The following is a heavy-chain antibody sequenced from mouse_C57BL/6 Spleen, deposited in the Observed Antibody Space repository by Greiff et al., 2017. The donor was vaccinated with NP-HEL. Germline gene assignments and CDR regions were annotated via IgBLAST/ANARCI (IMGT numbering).Heavy chain of an antibody. CDR1: GYTFTSYT. CDR3: ARPPPSGPGAMDY. J-gene: IGHJ4*01. CDR2: INPSSGYT. V-gene: IGHV1-4*01. Sequence: VKLVESGAELARPGASVKMSCKASGYTFTSYTMHWVKQRPGQGLEWIGYINPSSGYTKYNQKFKDKATLTADKSSSTAYMQLSSLTSEDSAVYYCARPPPSGPGAMDYWGQGTSVTVSS.